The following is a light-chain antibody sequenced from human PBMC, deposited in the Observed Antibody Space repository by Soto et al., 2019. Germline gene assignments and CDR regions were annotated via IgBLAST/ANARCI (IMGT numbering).Light chain of an antibody. V-gene: IGKV1-39*01. CDR3: QQTYNTPRP. Sequence: DTPITQSPSSLSPSVGDRVTITCRASQYIYNYLSWYQRKPGKAPKLLIYTASTLQNGVPSRFSGSGSGTDFTLTITSLQPEDLATYYCQQTYNTPRPFGQRTEVDIK. CDR2: TAS. CDR1: QYIYNY. J-gene: IGKJ1*01.